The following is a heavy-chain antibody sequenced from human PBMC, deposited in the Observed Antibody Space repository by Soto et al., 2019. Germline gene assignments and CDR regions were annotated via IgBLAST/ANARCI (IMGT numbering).Heavy chain of an antibody. CDR1: GGTFSSYA. D-gene: IGHD2-2*01. CDR3: ARVPMLWYYYGMDV. V-gene: IGHV1-69*12. Sequence: QVQLVQSGAEVKKPGSSVKVSCKASGGTFSSYAISWVRQAPGQGLEWMGGIIPIFGTANYAQKFQGRVTXXAXEXKSTAYMELRSLRSEDTAVYYCARVPMLWYYYGMDVWGQGTTVTVSS. CDR2: IIPIFGTA. J-gene: IGHJ6*02.